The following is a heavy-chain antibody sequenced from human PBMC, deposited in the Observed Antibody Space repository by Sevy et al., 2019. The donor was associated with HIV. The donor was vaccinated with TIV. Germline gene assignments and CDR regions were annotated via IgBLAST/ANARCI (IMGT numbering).Heavy chain of an antibody. V-gene: IGHV3-74*01. CDR2: INGDGSST. D-gene: IGHD1-26*01. CDR3: ARDLIVGVAPVGH. Sequence: GGSLRLSCAASGFTFSTNWMHWVRQAPGKGLVWLSRINGDGSSTNYAASVKGRFTISRDNAKNTLYLQMNSLRAEDTGVYYCARDLIVGVAPVGHWGQGTLVTVSS. CDR1: GFTFSTNW. J-gene: IGHJ4*02.